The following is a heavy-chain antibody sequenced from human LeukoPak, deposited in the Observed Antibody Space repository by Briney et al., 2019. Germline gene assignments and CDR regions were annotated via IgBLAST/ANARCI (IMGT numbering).Heavy chain of an antibody. Sequence: SETLSLTCDVSGGSLTGYYWSWVRQPPGKGLEWIGEINRDGSSYSNPSLKSRVTISIDTSKNQFSLRLSSVTAADTGVYYCARSNSYGPGTHYLHHWGQGTLVTVSS. V-gene: IGHV4-34*01. D-gene: IGHD3-10*01. CDR2: INRDGSS. J-gene: IGHJ4*02. CDR1: GGSLTGYY. CDR3: ARSNSYGPGTHYLHH.